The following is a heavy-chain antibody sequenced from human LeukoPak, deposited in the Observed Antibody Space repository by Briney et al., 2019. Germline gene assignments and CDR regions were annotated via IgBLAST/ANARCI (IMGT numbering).Heavy chain of an antibody. D-gene: IGHD5-18*01. CDR3: ARVKVGYSYGYHYYGMDV. J-gene: IGHJ6*02. V-gene: IGHV1-69*13. Sequence: SVTVSCKASGGTFSSYAISWVRQAPGQGLEWMGGIIPIFGTANYAQKFQGRVTITADESTSTAYMELSSLRSEDTAVYYCARVKVGYSYGYHYYGMDVWGQGTTVTVSS. CDR2: IIPIFGTA. CDR1: GGTFSSYA.